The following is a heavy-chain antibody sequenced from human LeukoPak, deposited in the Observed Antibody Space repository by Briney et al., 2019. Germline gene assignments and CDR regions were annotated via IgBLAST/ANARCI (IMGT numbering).Heavy chain of an antibody. CDR2: IYHSGST. V-gene: IGHV4-38-2*02. CDR1: GYSISSGYY. J-gene: IGHJ5*02. Sequence: SETLSLTCTVSGYSISSGYYWGWIRQPPGKGLEWIGSIYHSGSTSYNPSLKSRVTISVDTSKNQFSLKLSSVTAADTAVYYCARAGLGIATKFDPWGQGTLVTVSS. D-gene: IGHD6-13*01. CDR3: ARAGLGIATKFDP.